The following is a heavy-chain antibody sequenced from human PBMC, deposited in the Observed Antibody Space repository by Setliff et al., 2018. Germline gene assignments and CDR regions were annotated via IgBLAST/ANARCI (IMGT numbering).Heavy chain of an antibody. D-gene: IGHD3-22*01. V-gene: IGHV1-18*01. CDR2: ISTYNGKT. J-gene: IGHJ4*02. Sequence: ASVKVSCKASGYIFTSYGFSWVRQAPGQGLEWMGWISTYNGKTNYAQKFQGRVTMTTDTSTSTAYMELTSLTSDDTALYYCVRGQGPRTVVAIPFDHWGQGTLVTVSS. CDR3: VRGQGPRTVVAIPFDH. CDR1: GYIFTSYG.